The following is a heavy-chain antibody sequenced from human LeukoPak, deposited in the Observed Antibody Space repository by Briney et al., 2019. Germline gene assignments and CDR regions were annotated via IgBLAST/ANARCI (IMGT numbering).Heavy chain of an antibody. Sequence: SETLSLTCTVSGVSINGHFWSWIPDPPGKGLEWIGFIYDNESANYKSSLESRVTMTVDTSKNQVSLKLNSVTAADTAVYCCARVLQNYYHLDVWGEGTTVTVSS. CDR2: IYDNESA. CDR1: GVSINGHF. J-gene: IGHJ6*03. CDR3: ARVLQNYYHLDV. V-gene: IGHV4-59*11. D-gene: IGHD3-3*01.